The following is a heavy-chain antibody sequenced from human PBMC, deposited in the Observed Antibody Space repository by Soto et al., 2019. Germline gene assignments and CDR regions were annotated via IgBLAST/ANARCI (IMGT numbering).Heavy chain of an antibody. V-gene: IGHV5-10-1*01. J-gene: IGHJ4*02. CDR3: ARNRHPDSPFMALTTLGLDX. D-gene: IGHD3-16*01. CDR1: GYSFTNFW. Sequence: LGEALKISWETSGYSFTNFWISWVRQMPGKGVELMGMIDPSDSYTNYSPSFQGQVKFSDDESINNAYLQWSSLKASDTAMYYCARNRHPDSPFMALTTLGLDXWAQGTLFTVSX. CDR2: IDPSDSYT.